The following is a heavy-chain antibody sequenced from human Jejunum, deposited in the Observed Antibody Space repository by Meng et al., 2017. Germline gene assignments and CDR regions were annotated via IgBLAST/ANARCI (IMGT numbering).Heavy chain of an antibody. V-gene: IGHV3-20*04. Sequence: GGSLRLSRAASGFTFDDFGMSWVRQVPGKGLEWVSGINWSGGGTGYADSMKGRFTISRDNAKNSLYLQMDSLRAEDTAFYYCARARGDFADYRNWGYFDYWGQGTLVTVSS. CDR3: ARARGDFADYRNWGYFDY. CDR2: INWSGGGT. J-gene: IGHJ4*02. CDR1: GFTFDDFG. D-gene: IGHD7-27*01.